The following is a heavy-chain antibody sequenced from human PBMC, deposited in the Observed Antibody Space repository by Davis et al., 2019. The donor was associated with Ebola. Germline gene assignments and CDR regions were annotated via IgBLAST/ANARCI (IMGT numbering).Heavy chain of an antibody. J-gene: IGHJ3*02. Sequence: MPSETLSLTCAVSGGSISSGGYSWSWIRQPPGKGLEWIGYIYHSGSTYYNPSLKSRVTISVDRSKNQFSLKLSSVTAADTAVYYCAIQPAPAYCSGGSCYGDAFDIWGQGTMVTVSS. CDR3: AIQPAPAYCSGGSCYGDAFDI. CDR1: GGSISSGGYS. CDR2: IYHSGST. D-gene: IGHD2-15*01. V-gene: IGHV4-30-2*01.